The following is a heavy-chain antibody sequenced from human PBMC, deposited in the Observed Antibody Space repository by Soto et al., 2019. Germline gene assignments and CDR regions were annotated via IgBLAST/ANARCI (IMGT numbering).Heavy chain of an antibody. CDR2: IYYSGST. CDR3: ARTITMVRGVIYGNWFDP. Sequence: PSETLSLTCTVSGGSISSGDYYWSWIRQPPGKGLEWIGYIYYSGSTYYNPSLKSRVTISVDTSKNQFSLKLSSVTAADTAVYYCARTITMVRGVIYGNWFDPWGQGTLLTVSS. J-gene: IGHJ5*02. D-gene: IGHD3-10*01. V-gene: IGHV4-30-4*01. CDR1: GGSISSGDYY.